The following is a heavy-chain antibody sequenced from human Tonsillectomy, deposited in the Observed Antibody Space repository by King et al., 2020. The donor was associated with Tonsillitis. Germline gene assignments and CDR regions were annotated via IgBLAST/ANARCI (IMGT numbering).Heavy chain of an antibody. CDR2: FYYSGNT. CDR3: ARDYGLN. CDR1: GGSISSSPYY. Sequence: LQLQESGPGLVKPSETLSLTCAVSGGSISSSPYYLGWIRQPPGKGLEWIGSFYYSGNTYDNPSLKSRVTISVDTSKNQFSLSLTSVTAADTAVYYCARDYGLNWGQGTLVTVSS. D-gene: IGHD4-17*01. V-gene: IGHV4-39*01. J-gene: IGHJ4*02.